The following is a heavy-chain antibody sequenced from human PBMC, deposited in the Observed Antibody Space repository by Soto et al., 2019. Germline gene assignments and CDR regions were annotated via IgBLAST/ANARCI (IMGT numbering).Heavy chain of an antibody. J-gene: IGHJ4*02. V-gene: IGHV3-21*06. CDR2: ISSASNDI. CDR3: ARVAY. CDR1: GFTFSRYS. Sequence: SLRLSCTASGFTFSRYSMNWVRQAPGKGLEWVASISSASNDITYADSVKGRFIISRDNAKNSLFLQMNDLRPEDTALYYCARVAYWGQGTLVTVSS.